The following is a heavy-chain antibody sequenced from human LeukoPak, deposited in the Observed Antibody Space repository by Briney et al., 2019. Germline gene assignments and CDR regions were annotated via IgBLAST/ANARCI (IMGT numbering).Heavy chain of an antibody. D-gene: IGHD2-2*01. CDR1: GFTFSNHY. CDR3: ARSGCSSTSCGDY. J-gene: IGHJ4*02. CDR2: ISGSSSYI. V-gene: IGHV3-21*01. Sequence: GGSLRLSCAASGFTFSNHYMDWVRQAPGKGLEWVSSISGSSSYIYYADSMKGRFTISRDNAKNSLYLQMNSLRAEDTAVYYCARSGCSSTSCGDYWGQGTLVTVSS.